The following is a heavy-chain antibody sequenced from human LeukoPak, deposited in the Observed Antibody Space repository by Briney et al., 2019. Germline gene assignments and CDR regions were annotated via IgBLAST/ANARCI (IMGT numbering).Heavy chain of an antibody. CDR3: ARGDESGSYSY. CDR1: GFTFSSYW. CDR2: INSDGSST. Sequence: GGSLRLSCAASGFTFSSYWMHWVRQAPGKGLVWVSRINSDGSSTTYADSMKGRFTISRDNAKSTLYLQMNSLRAEDTAVYYCARGDESGSYSYWGQGTLVTVSS. V-gene: IGHV3-74*01. J-gene: IGHJ4*02. D-gene: IGHD1-26*01.